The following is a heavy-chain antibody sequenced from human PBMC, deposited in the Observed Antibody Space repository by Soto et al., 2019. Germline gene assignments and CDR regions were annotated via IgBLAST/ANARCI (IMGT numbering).Heavy chain of an antibody. D-gene: IGHD6-19*01. CDR3: AKTIVVAGNLRFDX. Sequence: SETLSLTCSVSGGSISNYYNFWSWLRQSPGRGLELIGYISYSGRTNYNPSVKSRVTIYADMSKNQFSLRLSSVTAAETAIYYCAKTIVVAGNLRFDXWGQGALLTVSX. V-gene: IGHV4-59*03. J-gene: IGHJ5*02. CDR2: ISYSGRT. CDR1: GGSISNYY.